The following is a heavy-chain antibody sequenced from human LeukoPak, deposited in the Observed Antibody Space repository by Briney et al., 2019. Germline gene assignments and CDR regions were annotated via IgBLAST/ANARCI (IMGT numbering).Heavy chain of an antibody. CDR1: GGSFSGYY. J-gene: IGHJ3*02. Sequence: SETLSLTCAVYGGSFSGYYWSWIRQPPGKGLEWIGEINHSGSTNCNPSLKSRVTISVDTSKNQFSLKLSSVTAADTAVYYCARGLSSRAWFPIWGQGTMVTVSS. CDR2: INHSGST. V-gene: IGHV4-34*01. CDR3: ARGLSSRAWFPI. D-gene: IGHD3-10*01.